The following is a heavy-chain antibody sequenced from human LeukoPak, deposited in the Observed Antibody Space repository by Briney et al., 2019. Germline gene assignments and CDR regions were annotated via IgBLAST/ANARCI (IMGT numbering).Heavy chain of an antibody. Sequence: ASVKVSCKASGYTFTGYYMHWVRQAPGQGLEWMGWINPNSGGTNYAQQFQGRVTMTRDTSISTAYMELSSLRSDDTAVYYCARSYDSSGYYVWFDPWGQGTLVTVS. J-gene: IGHJ5*02. D-gene: IGHD3-22*01. CDR3: ARSYDSSGYYVWFDP. CDR1: GYTFTGYY. CDR2: INPNSGGT. V-gene: IGHV1-2*02.